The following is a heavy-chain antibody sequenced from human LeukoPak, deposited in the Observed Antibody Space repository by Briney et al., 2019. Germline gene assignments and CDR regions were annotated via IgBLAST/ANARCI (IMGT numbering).Heavy chain of an antibody. CDR2: ISAYNGNT. D-gene: IGHD3-10*01. Sequence: GASVKVTCKASGYTFTSYGISWVRQAPGQGLEWMGWISAYNGNTNYAQKLQGRVTMTTDTSTSTAYMELRSLRSDDTAVYYCARDRLGFGELLYNWFDPWGQGTLVTVSS. V-gene: IGHV1-18*01. J-gene: IGHJ5*02. CDR3: ARDRLGFGELLYNWFDP. CDR1: GYTFTSYG.